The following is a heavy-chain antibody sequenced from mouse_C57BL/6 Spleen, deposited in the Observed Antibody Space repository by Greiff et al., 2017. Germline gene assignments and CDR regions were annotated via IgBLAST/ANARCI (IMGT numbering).Heavy chain of an antibody. CDR3: ARSAYGRVAY. J-gene: IGHJ3*01. V-gene: IGHV1-69*01. CDR1: GYTFTSYW. Sequence: QVQLQQPGAELVMPGASVKLSCKASGYTFTSYWMHWVKQRPGQGLEWIGEIDPSDSYTNYNQKFKGKSTLTVDKSSSTAYMQLSSLTSEDSAVYYCARSAYGRVAYWGQGTLVTVSA. D-gene: IGHD1-1*01. CDR2: IDPSDSYT.